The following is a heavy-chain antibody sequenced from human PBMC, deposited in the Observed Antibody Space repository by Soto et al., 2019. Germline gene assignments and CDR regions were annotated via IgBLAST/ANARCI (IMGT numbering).Heavy chain of an antibody. CDR1: GYSFTSYW. Sequence: GESLKISCKGSGYSFTSYWIGWVRQMPGKGLEWMGISYPGDSDTRYSPSFQGQVTISADKSISTAYLQWSSLKASDTAMYYCARLLHYIAAAGTGHPDYYYYYMDVWGKGTTVTVSS. D-gene: IGHD6-13*01. CDR2: SYPGDSDT. CDR3: ARLLHYIAAAGTGHPDYYYYYMDV. V-gene: IGHV5-51*01. J-gene: IGHJ6*03.